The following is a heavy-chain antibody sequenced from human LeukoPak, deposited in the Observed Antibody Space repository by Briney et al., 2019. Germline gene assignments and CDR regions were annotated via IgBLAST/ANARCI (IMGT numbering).Heavy chain of an antibody. Sequence: PGGPLRLSCAASGFTFSSYAMSWVRQAPGKGLEWVSAISGSGGSTYYADSVKGRFTISRDNSKNTLYLQMNSLRAEDTAVYYCARRGSSSFAPDDYWGQGTLVTVSS. CDR3: ARRGSSSFAPDDY. V-gene: IGHV3-23*01. CDR2: ISGSGGST. J-gene: IGHJ4*02. CDR1: GFTFSSYA. D-gene: IGHD6-6*01.